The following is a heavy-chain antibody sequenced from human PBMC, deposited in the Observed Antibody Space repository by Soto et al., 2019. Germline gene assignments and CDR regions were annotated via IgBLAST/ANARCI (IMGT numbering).Heavy chain of an antibody. CDR2: ISWDGGST. CDR1: GFTFDDYT. CDR3: AKDTLTYYYDSSGYYRAPLDAFDI. Sequence: PGGSLRLSCAASGFTFDDYTMHWVRQAPGKGLEWVSLISWDGGSTYYADSVKGRFTISRDNSKNSLYLQMNSLRTEDTALYYCAKDTLTYYYDSSGYYRAPLDAFDIWGQGTMVTVSS. J-gene: IGHJ3*02. V-gene: IGHV3-43*01. D-gene: IGHD3-22*01.